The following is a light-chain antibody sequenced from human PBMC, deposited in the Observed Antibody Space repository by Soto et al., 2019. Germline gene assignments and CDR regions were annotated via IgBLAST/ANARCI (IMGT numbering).Light chain of an antibody. V-gene: IGKV3-15*01. CDR1: QTVSSN. CDR2: GAS. J-gene: IGKJ2*01. Sequence: EIVMTQSPAALSVSPGERATLSCRASQTVSSNLAWYQQKPGQAPRLLIFGASTRATGIPARFSGSGSGTEFPLNISSLQSEDFAAYYCQQYNNWPPYTFGQGTKVEIK. CDR3: QQYNNWPPYT.